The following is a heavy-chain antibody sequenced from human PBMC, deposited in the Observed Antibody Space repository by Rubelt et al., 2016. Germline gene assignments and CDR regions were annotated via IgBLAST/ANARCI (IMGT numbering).Heavy chain of an antibody. V-gene: IGHV4-4*07. J-gene: IGHJ4*02. Sequence: GLEWIGRIYTSGSTNYNPSLKSRVTMSVDTSKNQFSLKLGSVTAADTAVYYCAGSPGFDYWGQGTLVTVSS. CDR2: IYTSGST. CDR3: AGSPGFDY. D-gene: IGHD2-15*01.